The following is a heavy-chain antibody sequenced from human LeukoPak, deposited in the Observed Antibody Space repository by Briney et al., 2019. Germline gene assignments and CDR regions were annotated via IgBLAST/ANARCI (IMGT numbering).Heavy chain of an antibody. D-gene: IGHD5-18*01. CDR3: ARGSYGPRAFGY. J-gene: IGHJ4*02. CDR1: GGTFSSYA. Sequence: ASVNVSCKASGGTFSSYAISWVRQAPGQGLEWMGGIIPIFGTANYAQKFQGRVTITADESTSTAYMELSSLRSEDAAVYYCARGSYGPRAFGYWGQGTLVTVSS. V-gene: IGHV1-69*01. CDR2: IIPIFGTA.